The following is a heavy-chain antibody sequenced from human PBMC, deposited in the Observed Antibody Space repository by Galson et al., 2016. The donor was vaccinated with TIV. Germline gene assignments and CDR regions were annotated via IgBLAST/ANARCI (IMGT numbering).Heavy chain of an antibody. D-gene: IGHD5-12*01. CDR3: ARTHDIALSPFDI. CDR2: ISYDGSDK. J-gene: IGHJ3*02. CDR1: GFTFNSYG. V-gene: IGHV3-30*03. Sequence: SLRLSCAASGFTFNSYGFHWVRQAPGKGLEWVAFISYDGSDKSYADSLKGRFTISRDKSKNTLHLQMNGLRAEDTALYYCARTHDIALSPFDIWGQGTMVAVSS.